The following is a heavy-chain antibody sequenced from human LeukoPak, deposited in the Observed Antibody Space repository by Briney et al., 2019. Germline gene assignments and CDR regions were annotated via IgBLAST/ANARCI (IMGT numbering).Heavy chain of an antibody. CDR1: GFTLSTYW. D-gene: IGHD6-6*01. CDR3: ASIAARLTY. CDR2: INPDGSGK. V-gene: IGHV3-7*01. J-gene: IGHJ4*02. Sequence: GGSLRLSCEASGFTLSTYWMNWVRQVPGKGLDWVANINPDGSGKRYVDSVKGRFTIARDNAKNSLYLQMNSLRAEDTAVYYCASIAARLTYWGQGTLVTVSS.